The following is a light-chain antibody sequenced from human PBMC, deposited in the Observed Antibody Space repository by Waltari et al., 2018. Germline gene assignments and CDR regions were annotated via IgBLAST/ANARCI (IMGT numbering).Light chain of an antibody. CDR2: WAS. J-gene: IGKJ1*01. CDR1: QSVLYPDHNKNY. Sequence: DIVMTQSPDSLAVSLGERATINCKSSQSVLYPDHNKNYLNWYQQKPGQYPQLLIYWASTRESGVPDRFIGSGSGTDFTLTISSLQAEDVAVYYCHQHYTTPWTFGQGTQVEL. V-gene: IGKV4-1*01. CDR3: HQHYTTPWT.